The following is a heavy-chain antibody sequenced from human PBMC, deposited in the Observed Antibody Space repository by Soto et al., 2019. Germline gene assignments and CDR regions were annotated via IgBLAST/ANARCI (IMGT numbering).Heavy chain of an antibody. D-gene: IGHD2-15*01. J-gene: IGHJ4*02. CDR2: ISAYNGNT. Sequence: ASVKVSCKASGYTFTSYGISWVRQAPGQGLEWMGWISAYNGNTNYAQKLQGRVTMTTDTSTSTAYMELRSLRSDDTAVYYCARDGDIVVVVAAPYYFDYWGQGTLVTVSS. CDR3: ARDGDIVVVVAAPYYFDY. CDR1: GYTFTSYG. V-gene: IGHV1-18*01.